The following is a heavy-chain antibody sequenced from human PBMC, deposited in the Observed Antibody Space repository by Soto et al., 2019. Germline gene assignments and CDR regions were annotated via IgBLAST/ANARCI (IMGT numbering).Heavy chain of an antibody. D-gene: IGHD6-13*01. CDR3: ARDTPRIAAAGDSRYYFDY. Sequence: SVKVSCKASGGTFSSYAISWVRQAPGQGLEWMGGIIPIFGTANYAQKFQGRVTITADKSTSTAYMELSSLRSEDTAVYYCARDTPRIAAAGDSRYYFDYWGQGTLVTVSS. V-gene: IGHV1-69*06. CDR1: GGTFSSYA. J-gene: IGHJ4*02. CDR2: IIPIFGTA.